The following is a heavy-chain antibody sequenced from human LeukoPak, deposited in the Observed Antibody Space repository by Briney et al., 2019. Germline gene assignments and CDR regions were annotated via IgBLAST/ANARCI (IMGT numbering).Heavy chain of an antibody. D-gene: IGHD6-19*01. J-gene: IGHJ4*02. Sequence: SETLSLTCTVSGGSISSYYWSWIRQPPGKGLEWIGYIYYSGSTNYNPSLKSRVTMSVDTSKNQFSLKLSSVTAADTAVYYCARASRTGSGWYYGYWGQGTLVTVSS. CDR3: ARASRTGSGWYYGY. V-gene: IGHV4-59*12. CDR2: IYYSGST. CDR1: GGSISSYY.